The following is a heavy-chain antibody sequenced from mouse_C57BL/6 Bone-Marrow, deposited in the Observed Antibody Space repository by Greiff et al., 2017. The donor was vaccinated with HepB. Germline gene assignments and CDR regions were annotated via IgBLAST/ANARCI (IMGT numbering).Heavy chain of an antibody. J-gene: IGHJ3*01. V-gene: IGHV1-55*01. CDR1: GYTFTSYW. CDR3: ASTGPAWFAY. Sequence: VQLQQPGAELVKPGASVKMSCKASGYTFTSYWITWVKQRPGQGLEWIGDIYPGSGSTNYNEKFKSTSTLTVDTSSRTAYMQLSSLTSEDSAVYYCASTGPAWFAYWGQGTLVTVSA. D-gene: IGHD4-1*01. CDR2: IYPGSGST.